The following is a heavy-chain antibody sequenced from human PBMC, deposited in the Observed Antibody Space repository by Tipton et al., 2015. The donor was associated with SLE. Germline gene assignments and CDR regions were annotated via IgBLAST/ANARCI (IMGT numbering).Heavy chain of an antibody. V-gene: IGHV3-48*03. J-gene: IGHJ4*02. Sequence: SLRLSCAASGFTFSSYEMSWVRQAPGKGLEWISYISSSGDTIYYADSVKGRFTISRDNAKNSLYLQMNSLRAEDTAVYYCARGSNYGYVFDYWGQGTLVTVSS. CDR1: GFTFSSYE. CDR2: ISSSGDTI. CDR3: ARGSNYGYVFDY. D-gene: IGHD5-18*01.